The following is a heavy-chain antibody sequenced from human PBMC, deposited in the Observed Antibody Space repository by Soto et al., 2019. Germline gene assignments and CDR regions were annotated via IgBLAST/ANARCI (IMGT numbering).Heavy chain of an antibody. V-gene: IGHV3-33*01. J-gene: IGHJ4*02. Sequence: PGGSLRLSWAAAGFTFSRYGMHWVRQAPGKGLEWVALIWNDGIRKVYVDSVKGRFTISRDNSKNTLDLQMNSLRAEDTAVYYCARDDDYEANAFDYWGPGTLVTVSS. CDR2: IWNDGIRK. CDR1: GFTFSRYG. CDR3: ARDDDYEANAFDY. D-gene: IGHD3-22*01.